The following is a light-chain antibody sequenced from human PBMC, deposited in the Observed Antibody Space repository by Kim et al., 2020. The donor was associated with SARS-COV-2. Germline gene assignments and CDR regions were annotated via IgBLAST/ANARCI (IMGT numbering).Light chain of an antibody. Sequence: ASVGYRRTSTCPARRGISNYLAWYQQKPEKVPRLLIYAASTLHSGVPARFNGSGSGTDFTLTISSLQPEDVATYYCQTYDSAPIPFGQGTRLEIK. CDR3: QTYDSAPIP. V-gene: IGKV1-27*01. CDR1: RGISNY. J-gene: IGKJ5*01. CDR2: AAS.